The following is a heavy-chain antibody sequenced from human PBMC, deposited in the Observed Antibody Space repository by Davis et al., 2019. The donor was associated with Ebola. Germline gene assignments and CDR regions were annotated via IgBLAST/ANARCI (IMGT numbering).Heavy chain of an antibody. V-gene: IGHV1-69*04. CDR3: ARVASSPQSQLEY. J-gene: IGHJ4*02. CDR1: ETFFSDA. Sequence: SVKVSCKSSETFFSDAISWVRQAPGQGLEWMGRIIPILGMTNYAQKFQGRVTITADKSTTTAYMELSSLRSEDTAVYYCARVASSPQSQLEYWGQGTLVTVSS. CDR2: IIPILGMT.